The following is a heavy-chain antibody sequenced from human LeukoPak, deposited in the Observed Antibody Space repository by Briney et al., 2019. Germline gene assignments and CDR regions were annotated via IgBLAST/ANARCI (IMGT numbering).Heavy chain of an antibody. Sequence: GASVKVSCKASGYTFTSYYMHWVRQAPGQGLEWMGIINPSGGSTSYAQKFQGRVTMTTDTSTSTAYMELRSLRSDDTAVYYCARHGFCSGGSCYQYYFDYWGQGTLVTVSS. CDR1: GYTFTSYY. CDR3: ARHGFCSGGSCYQYYFDY. J-gene: IGHJ4*02. CDR2: INPSGGST. D-gene: IGHD2-15*01. V-gene: IGHV1-46*01.